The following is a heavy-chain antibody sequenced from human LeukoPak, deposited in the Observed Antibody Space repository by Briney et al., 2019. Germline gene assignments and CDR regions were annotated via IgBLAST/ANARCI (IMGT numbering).Heavy chain of an antibody. J-gene: IGHJ4*02. CDR1: GVTFSSYA. CDR2: INSDGSTT. Sequence: GRSLRLSCEGSGVTFSSYAMHWVRQAPGKGLVWVSRINSDGSTTTYADSVKGRFTISRDNAKNTLYLQMNSLRADDTAVYYCARAVGGSSDYWGQGTLVTVSS. CDR3: ARAVGGSSDY. D-gene: IGHD1-26*01. V-gene: IGHV3-74*01.